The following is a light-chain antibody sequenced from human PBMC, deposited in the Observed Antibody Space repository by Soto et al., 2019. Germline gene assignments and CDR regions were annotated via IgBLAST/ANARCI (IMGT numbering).Light chain of an antibody. V-gene: IGKV1-17*03. Sequence: LQMTPSPSAMSASVGDRVTITCRARQGITNFLTWFQQKPGKVPNRFIFAASSLQSGVPSSFSGSGSGAEFTLTISSLQPEDFATFSCQQHNTDSFGGGAKVEIK. CDR3: QQHNTDS. CDR2: AAS. J-gene: IGKJ4*01. CDR1: QGITNF.